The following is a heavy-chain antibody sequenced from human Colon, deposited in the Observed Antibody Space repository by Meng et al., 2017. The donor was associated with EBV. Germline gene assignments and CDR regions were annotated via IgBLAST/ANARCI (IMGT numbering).Heavy chain of an antibody. CDR2: ISTNTGTP. V-gene: IGHV7-4-1*02. D-gene: IGHD2/OR15-2a*01. J-gene: IGHJ5*02. Sequence: QVQLVQSGSEMKKPGASVKVSCKASGYTFSTYTIKWVRQAHGRGLEWMGWISTNTGTPTYTQGFTGLFVFSLDTSVSTAYLQISSLKAEDTAVYYCARGGNFDPWGQGTLVTVSS. CDR1: GYTFSTYT. CDR3: ARGGNFDP.